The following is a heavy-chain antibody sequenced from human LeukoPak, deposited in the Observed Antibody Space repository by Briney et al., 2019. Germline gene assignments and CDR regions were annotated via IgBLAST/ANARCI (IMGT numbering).Heavy chain of an antibody. J-gene: IGHJ4*02. CDR2: IRYDGSNK. D-gene: IGHD3-10*01. CDR3: AKDTVGVRGPYYFDY. Sequence: GGSLRLSCAASGFTFSSYGMYWVRQAPGQGLEWVAFIRYDGSNKYYADSVKGRFTISRDNSKNTLYLQMNSLRAEDTAVYYCAKDTVGVRGPYYFDYWGQGTLVTVSS. V-gene: IGHV3-30*02. CDR1: GFTFSSYG.